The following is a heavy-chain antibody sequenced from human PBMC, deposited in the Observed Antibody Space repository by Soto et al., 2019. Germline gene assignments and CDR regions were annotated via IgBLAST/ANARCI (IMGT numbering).Heavy chain of an antibody. CDR3: AKDRTVAARNFDY. V-gene: IGHV3-23*01. CDR2: ISTSVGAT. D-gene: IGHD6-6*01. J-gene: IGHJ4*02. Sequence: EVQLLESGGGLVQPGGSLRLSSAACGFCFNNYAMGWVRKAPGKGLEWVSSISTSVGATYYADSVKGRFTISRDDSTNTLYLQMNSLRAEDTAVYYCAKDRTVAARNFDYWGQGTLVTVSS. CDR1: GFCFNNYA.